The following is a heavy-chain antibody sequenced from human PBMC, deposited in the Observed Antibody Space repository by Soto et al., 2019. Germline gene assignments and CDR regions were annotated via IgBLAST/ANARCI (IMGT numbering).Heavy chain of an antibody. V-gene: IGHV4-34*01. CDR3: ARGKRSGWTFDY. D-gene: IGHD6-19*01. CDR1: GGSFSGYY. Sequence: SETLSLTCAVYGGSFSGYYWSWIRQPPGKGLEWIGEINHSGSTNYNPSLKSRVTISVDTSKNQFSLKLSSVTAADTAVYYCARGKRSGWTFDYWGQGTLVTVSS. CDR2: INHSGST. J-gene: IGHJ4*02.